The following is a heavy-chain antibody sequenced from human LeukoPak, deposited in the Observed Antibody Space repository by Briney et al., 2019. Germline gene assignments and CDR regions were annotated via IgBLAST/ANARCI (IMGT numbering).Heavy chain of an antibody. D-gene: IGHD2-21*01. J-gene: IGHJ3*02. CDR2: ISGTGLST. V-gene: IGHV3-23*01. Sequence: AGGSLRLSCAASGFTLGSFGVSWVRQAPGKGLEWVSFISGTGLSTYYADSVKGRFTISRDNSKSTLFMQMNSLRVEDTAVYYCAKLMRHMMEDVYDIWGQGTMVTVSS. CDR1: GFTLGSFG. CDR3: AKLMRHMMEDVYDI.